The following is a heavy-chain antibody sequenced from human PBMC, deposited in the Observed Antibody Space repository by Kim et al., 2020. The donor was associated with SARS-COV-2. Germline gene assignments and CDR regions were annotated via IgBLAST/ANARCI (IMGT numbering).Heavy chain of an antibody. V-gene: IGHV3-15*01. Sequence: GGSLRLSCAASGFTFRNAWMSWVRQAPGKGLEWVGRIKSKTDGGTTDYAAPVKGRITISRDDSKKTLYLQMNNLKTEDTAVYYCTTDERYRLSPQYFDYWPANPCHRLL. CDR2: IKSKTDGGTT. J-gene: IGHJ4*02. D-gene: IGHD3-16*02. CDR3: TTDERYRLSPQYFDY. CDR1: GFTFRNAW.